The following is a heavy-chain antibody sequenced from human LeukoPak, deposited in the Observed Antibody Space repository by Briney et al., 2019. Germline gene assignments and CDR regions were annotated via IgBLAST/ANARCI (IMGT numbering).Heavy chain of an antibody. V-gene: IGHV3-23*01. CDR1: GFTFSSYA. CDR3: AKHVGAYYFDY. CDR2: IVGSVAST. Sequence: GGSLRLSCAASGFTFSSYAMSWVRQAPGKGLEWVSAIVGSVASTYYADSVKGRFTISRDNSKNTLFLQMNSLRADDTAIYYCAKHVGAYYFDYWGQGTLVTVSS. J-gene: IGHJ4*02. D-gene: IGHD3-16*01.